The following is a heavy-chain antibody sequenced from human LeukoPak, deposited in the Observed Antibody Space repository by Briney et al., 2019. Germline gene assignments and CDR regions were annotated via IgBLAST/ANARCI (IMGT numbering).Heavy chain of an antibody. CDR3: ARPRGCGSARCNNFDY. CDR1: GFSFSSQW. J-gene: IGHJ4*02. Sequence: GGSLRLSCAASGFSFSSQWMSWVRQAPGKGLEWVAIINQAGTGKYYVDSVKGRFTISRDNAKNSLYLQMNNLRAEDTAVYYCARPRGCGSARCNNFDYWGQGTLVTVSS. CDR2: INQAGTGK. D-gene: IGHD2-21*01. V-gene: IGHV3-7*01.